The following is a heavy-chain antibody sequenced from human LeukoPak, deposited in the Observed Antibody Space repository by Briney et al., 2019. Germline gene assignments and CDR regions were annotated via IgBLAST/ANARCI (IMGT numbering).Heavy chain of an antibody. V-gene: IGHV3-23*01. D-gene: IGHD4-11*01. CDR1: GFTFSSYA. J-gene: IGHJ5*02. Sequence: GGSLRLSCAASGFTFSSYAMSWVRQAPGKGLEWVSAISGSGGSTYYADSVKGRFTISRDNAKNTLYLQMNSLRAEDTAVYFCARDQYTNSGNWFDPWGQGTLVTVSS. CDR3: ARDQYTNSGNWFDP. CDR2: ISGSGGST.